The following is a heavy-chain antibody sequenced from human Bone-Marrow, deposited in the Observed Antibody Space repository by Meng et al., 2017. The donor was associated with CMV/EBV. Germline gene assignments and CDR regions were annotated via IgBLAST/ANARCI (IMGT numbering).Heavy chain of an antibody. J-gene: IGHJ4*02. Sequence: SCKASGYTFTTYYIHWVRQAPGQGLEWMGIINPSGGSTSYAQKFQGRVTMTRDTSTSTVYMELSSLRSEDTAMYYCARGFSSGPSDYWGQGPLVTVSS. D-gene: IGHD6-19*01. CDR1: GYTFTTYY. CDR2: INPSGGST. V-gene: IGHV1-46*01. CDR3: ARGFSSGPSDY.